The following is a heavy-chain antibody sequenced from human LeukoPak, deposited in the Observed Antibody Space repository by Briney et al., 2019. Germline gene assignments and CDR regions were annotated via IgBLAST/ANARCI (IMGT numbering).Heavy chain of an antibody. Sequence: ASVKVSCKASGYTFTSYGISWVRQAPGQGLEWMGWISAYNGNTNYAQKLQGRVTMTTDTSTSTAYMELRSLRSDDTAVYYCARTIAGYYLNWFDPGGQGTLVTVSS. CDR3: ARTIAGYYLNWFDP. D-gene: IGHD3-22*01. V-gene: IGHV1-18*01. CDR1: GYTFTSYG. CDR2: ISAYNGNT. J-gene: IGHJ5*02.